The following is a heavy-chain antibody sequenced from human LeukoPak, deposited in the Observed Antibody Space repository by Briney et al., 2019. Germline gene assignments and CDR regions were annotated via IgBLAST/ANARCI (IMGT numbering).Heavy chain of an antibody. J-gene: IGHJ6*03. CDR2: INHSGST. CDR3: VRGPQGQQTYYYYYYMDV. Sequence: SETLSLTCAVFRGSFSGYYWSWIRPPPGKGLEWIGEINHSGSTNYNPSLKSRVTISVDTSKNQFSLKLSSVTAADTAVYYCVRGPQGQQTYYYYYYMDVWGKGTTVTVSS. CDR1: RGSFSGYY. D-gene: IGHD6-13*01. V-gene: IGHV4-34*01.